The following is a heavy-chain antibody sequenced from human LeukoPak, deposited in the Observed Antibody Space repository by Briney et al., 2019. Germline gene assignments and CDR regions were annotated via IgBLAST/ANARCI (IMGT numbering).Heavy chain of an antibody. V-gene: IGHV3-48*03. D-gene: IGHD4-23*01. CDR3: ASTVANDY. CDR1: GFTFSDYE. Sequence: TGGSLRLSCAASGFTFSDYEMNWVRQAPGKGLEWVSYISIGGGTIYYADSVKGRFTISRDNAKNSLYLQMNSLRAEDTAVYYCASTVANDYWGQGTLVTVSS. J-gene: IGHJ4*02. CDR2: ISIGGGTI.